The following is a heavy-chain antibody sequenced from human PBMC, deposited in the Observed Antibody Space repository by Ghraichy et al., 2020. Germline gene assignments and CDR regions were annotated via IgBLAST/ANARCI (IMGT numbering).Heavy chain of an antibody. CDR3: AKSGGRYYYYYYGMDV. CDR2: LSGSGGST. CDR1: GFTFSIYA. Sequence: GGSLRLSCAASGFTFSIYAMSWVRQAPGKGLEWVSALSGSGGSTYYADSVKGRFTISRDNSKNKLYLQMNSLRAEDTAVYYCAKSGGRYYYYYYGMDVWGQGTTVTVSS. J-gene: IGHJ6*02. D-gene: IGHD1-26*01. V-gene: IGHV3-23*01.